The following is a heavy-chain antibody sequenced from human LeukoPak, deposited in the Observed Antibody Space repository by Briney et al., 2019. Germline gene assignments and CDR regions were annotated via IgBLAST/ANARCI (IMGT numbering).Heavy chain of an antibody. CDR3: ARWYGGSGSWVLDV. Sequence: PGGSLRLSCAASGFTISNYWMSWVRQAPGKGLEWVANMKQDGSEKKYVDSVEGRFSISRDNAKNSLYLQIYTLRVEDTAGYYCARWYGGSGSWVLDVWGQGTTVTVSS. D-gene: IGHD3-10*01. V-gene: IGHV3-7*04. CDR1: GFTISNYW. CDR2: MKQDGSEK. J-gene: IGHJ6*02.